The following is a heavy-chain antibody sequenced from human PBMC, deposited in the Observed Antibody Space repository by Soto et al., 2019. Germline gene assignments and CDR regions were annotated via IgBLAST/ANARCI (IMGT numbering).Heavy chain of an antibody. J-gene: IGHJ4*02. CDR1: GFSLSTSGLG. V-gene: IGHV2-5*01. CDR3: AHRPSVWYLFDF. CDR2: IYWNDDK. D-gene: IGHD6-19*01. Sequence: QITLKESGPTLVRPTQALTLTCTFSGFSLSTSGLGVGWIRQPPGKALEWLALIYWNDDKRYSPSLKARLTITKDTSKNQVVLTMTNMDPVHTAAYYGAHRPSVWYLFDFWGQGTLVTVSS.